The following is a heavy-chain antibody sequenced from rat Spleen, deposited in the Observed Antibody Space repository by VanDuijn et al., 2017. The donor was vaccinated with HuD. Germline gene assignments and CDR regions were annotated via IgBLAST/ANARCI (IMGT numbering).Heavy chain of an antibody. CDR2: ISYSGST. CDR1: NYSITSNY. D-gene: IGHD1-2*01. CDR3: TTPTIAARFAY. Sequence: EVQLQESGPGLVKPSQSLSLTCSVTNYSITSNYWGWIRKFPGNKMEWMGYISYSGSTSYNPSLKSRISITRDTSKNQFFLQFNSVTTEDTATYYCTTPTIAARFAYWGQGTLVTVSS. V-gene: IGHV3-1*01. J-gene: IGHJ3*01.